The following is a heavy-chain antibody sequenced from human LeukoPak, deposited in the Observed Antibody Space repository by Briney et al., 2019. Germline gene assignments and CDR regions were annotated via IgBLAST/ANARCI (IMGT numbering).Heavy chain of an antibody. D-gene: IGHD1-1*01. J-gene: IGHJ5*02. Sequence: SSETLSLTCTVSGASVSSGNFYWSWTRQPAGKGLEWIGRIFTSGTTNYSPSLKSRLTISMDTSKNQVSLKLSSVAATDTAIYYCTRVGGYTNWFDPWGQGTLVTVSS. CDR2: IFTSGTT. V-gene: IGHV4-61*02. CDR1: GASVSSGNFY. CDR3: TRVGGYTNWFDP.